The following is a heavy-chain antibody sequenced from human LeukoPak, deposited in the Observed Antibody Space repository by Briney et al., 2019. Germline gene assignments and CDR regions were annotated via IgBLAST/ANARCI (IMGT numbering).Heavy chain of an antibody. CDR2: INPNNGGT. V-gene: IGHV1-2*02. CDR1: GYTFTSYD. J-gene: IGHJ4*02. D-gene: IGHD6-13*01. Sequence: ASVKVSCKASGYTFTSYDINWVRQATGQGLEWMGWINPNNGGTSYAQKFQGRVTMTRDTSITTAYMELPSLTSDDTAVYYCTRGSSSPVPNFDYWGQGTLVTVSS. CDR3: TRGSSSPVPNFDY.